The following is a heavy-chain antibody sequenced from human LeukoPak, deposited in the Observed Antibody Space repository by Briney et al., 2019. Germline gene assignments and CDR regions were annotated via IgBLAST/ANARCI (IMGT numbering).Heavy chain of an antibody. V-gene: IGHV3-30*04. CDR3: ARVVSPGDVYYYYGMDV. CDR2: ISYDGRNK. J-gene: IGHJ6*02. Sequence: GGSLRLSCAASGFTFSNYAMHWVRQAPGKGLEWVAVISYDGRNKYHADSVKGRFTISRDNSKNTLYLQMNSLRAEDTAVYYCARVVSPGDVYYYYGMDVWGQGTTVTVSS. D-gene: IGHD3-10*01. CDR1: GFTFSNYA.